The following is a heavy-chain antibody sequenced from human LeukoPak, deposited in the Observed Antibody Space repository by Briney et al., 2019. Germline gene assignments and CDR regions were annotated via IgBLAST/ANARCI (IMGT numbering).Heavy chain of an antibody. Sequence: SQTLSLTCTVSGDSISRGTFIWSWIRQPAGKGLEWIGRIAPSGTTNYNPSLKGRLTISIDASKNRFSLKLISVTAADAAVYYCARDGGMTYYDFWSGPEAHYYMDVWGKGTTVTVSS. D-gene: IGHD3-3*01. CDR3: ARDGGMTYYDFWSGPEAHYYMDV. CDR2: IAPSGTT. J-gene: IGHJ6*03. CDR1: GDSISRGTFI. V-gene: IGHV4-61*02.